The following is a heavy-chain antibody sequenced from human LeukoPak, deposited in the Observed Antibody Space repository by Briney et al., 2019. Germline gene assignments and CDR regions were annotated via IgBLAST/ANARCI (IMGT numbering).Heavy chain of an antibody. CDR2: IYYGDSA. V-gene: IGHV3-53*01. J-gene: IGHJ4*02. D-gene: IGHD2-15*01. CDR1: GFTVSSNY. Sequence: GGSLRLSCAASGFTVSSNYMSWVRQPPGKGLEWVSIIYYGDSAYYADSVKGRFTISRDNSKNTLYLQMNNLRAEDTAVYYCATYLLSSAREDYSYCSGGSCLVDWGQGTLVAVS. CDR3: ATYLLSSAREDYSYCSGGSCLVD.